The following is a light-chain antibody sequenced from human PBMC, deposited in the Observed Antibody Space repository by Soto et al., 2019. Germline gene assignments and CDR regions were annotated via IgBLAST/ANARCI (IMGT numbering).Light chain of an antibody. CDR1: QSLVNSDGDTY. Sequence: DVLMTQSPLSLPVTLGQPASISCTCSQSLVNSDGDTYLSWYQQRPGQSPRRLIYKVSNRDSGVPVRFSGSASGIDFTLKISRVEAEDVGVYYCMQGTYWPTFGQGTKLEIK. V-gene: IGKV2-30*01. J-gene: IGKJ2*01. CDR3: MQGTYWPT. CDR2: KVS.